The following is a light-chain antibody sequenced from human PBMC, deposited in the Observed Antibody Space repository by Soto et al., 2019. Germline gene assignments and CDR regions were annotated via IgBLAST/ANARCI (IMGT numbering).Light chain of an antibody. V-gene: IGLV2-14*01. CDR1: SSDIGGHDD. J-gene: IGLJ1*01. CDR2: TVS. CDR3: SSFTTDSTYV. Sequence: QSALTQPASVSGSPGQSITISCTGTSSDIGGHDDVSWYQQHPGKVPKLMIYTVSSRPSGVSQRFSGSKSGNTASLTISGLQAEDEADYYCSSFTTDSTYVFGTGTKVTVL.